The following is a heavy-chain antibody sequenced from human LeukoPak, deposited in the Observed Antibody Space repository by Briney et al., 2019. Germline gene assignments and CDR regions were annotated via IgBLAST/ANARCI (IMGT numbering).Heavy chain of an antibody. J-gene: IGHJ4*02. CDR1: GYTFTSYG. D-gene: IGHD3-22*01. CDR3: ARVFCSYDSSGYYYFDY. Sequence: GASVKVSCKASGYTFTSYGISWVRQAPGQGLEWMGWISAYNGNTNYAQTLQGRVTMTTDTSTSTAYMELRSLRSDDTAVYYCARVFCSYDSSGYYYFDYWGQGTLVTVSS. CDR2: ISAYNGNT. V-gene: IGHV1-18*01.